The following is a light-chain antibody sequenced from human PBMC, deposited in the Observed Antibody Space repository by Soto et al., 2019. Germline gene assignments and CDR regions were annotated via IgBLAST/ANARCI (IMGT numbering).Light chain of an antibody. CDR2: NNN. CDR1: SSNIGTNL. Sequence: QSMLAQPPSASGSPGQRVTISCSGSSSNIGTNLVSWYQQLPGTAPQVFIYNNNQRPSRVPDRFSGSKSGTSASLAISGLQSEDEAEYYCVTWDDSLASYVFGAGTKVTVL. CDR3: VTWDDSLASYV. J-gene: IGLJ1*01. V-gene: IGLV1-44*01.